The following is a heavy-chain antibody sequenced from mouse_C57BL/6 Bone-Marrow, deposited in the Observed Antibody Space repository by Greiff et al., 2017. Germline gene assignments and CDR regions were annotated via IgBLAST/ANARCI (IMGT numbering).Heavy chain of an antibody. D-gene: IGHD1-1*01. Sequence: QVQLQQPGAELVKPGASVKMSCKAFGYTFTSYWITWVKQRPGQGLEWIGDIYPGSGSTNYNEKFKSKATLTVDASSSTAYMQLSSLTSEDSAVYYCARWEPYYYGSSPFEYWDQGTTLTVAS. CDR1: GYTFTSYW. V-gene: IGHV1-55*01. CDR2: IYPGSGST. CDR3: ARWEPYYYGSSPFEY. J-gene: IGHJ2*01.